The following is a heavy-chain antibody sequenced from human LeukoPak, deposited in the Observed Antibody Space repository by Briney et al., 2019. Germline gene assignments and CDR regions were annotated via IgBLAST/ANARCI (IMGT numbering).Heavy chain of an antibody. Sequence: GGSLRLSCAVSGFTVSSSYMSWVRQSPGKGLEWVAIIYTGGNTYYADSVRGGFTISRDNSKNTLYLEMNGLRDEDTAVYYCVRDSYGTSWGQGTLVTVSS. CDR2: IYTGGNT. V-gene: IGHV3-66*01. J-gene: IGHJ5*02. D-gene: IGHD3-16*01. CDR1: GFTVSSSY. CDR3: VRDSYGTS.